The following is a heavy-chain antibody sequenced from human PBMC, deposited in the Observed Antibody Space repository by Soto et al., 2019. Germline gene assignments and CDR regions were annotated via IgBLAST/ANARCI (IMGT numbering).Heavy chain of an antibody. CDR1: GFTFRSFW. Sequence: EVQLVESGGGLVQPGGSLRLSCTASGFTFRSFWMQWVHQAPGKGLEWVARIDGDDGDETATNYADSVQGRFLISRDNAKNTLHLQMSSLRAEDTAVYYCVRDSHGDYWGQGTLVTVSP. CDR2: IDGDDGDETAT. CDR3: VRDSHGDY. J-gene: IGHJ4*02. V-gene: IGHV3-74*01.